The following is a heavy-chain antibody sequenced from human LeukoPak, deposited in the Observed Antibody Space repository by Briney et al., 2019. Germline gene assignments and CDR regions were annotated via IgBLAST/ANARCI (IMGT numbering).Heavy chain of an antibody. D-gene: IGHD5-12*01. V-gene: IGHV3-30*02. Sequence: GSLRLPRATSGFNLRYQGKQRVRPAPGKGLEWVAFIRYDGSNKYYADSVKGRFTISRDNSKNTLYLQMSSLRAEDTAVYYCATLGGGFQFDYWGQGTLVTVSS. CDR3: ATLGGGFQFDY. CDR1: GFNLRYQG. J-gene: IGHJ4*02. CDR2: IRYDGSNK.